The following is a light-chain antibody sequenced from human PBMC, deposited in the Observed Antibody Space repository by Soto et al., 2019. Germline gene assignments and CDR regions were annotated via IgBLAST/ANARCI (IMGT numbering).Light chain of an antibody. J-gene: IGLJ3*02. V-gene: IGLV2-14*01. Sequence: QSVLTQPASVSGSPGQSITISCTGTSSDVGGYNYVSWYQQHPGKAPKLMIYEVSNRPSGVSNRFSGSKSGNTASLTISGLQAEDEADYYCSSYTSRRPWVFGGGTKLTVL. CDR1: SSDVGGYNY. CDR2: EVS. CDR3: SSYTSRRPWV.